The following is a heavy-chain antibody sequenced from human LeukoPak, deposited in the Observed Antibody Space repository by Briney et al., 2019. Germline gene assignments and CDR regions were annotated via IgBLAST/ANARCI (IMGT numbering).Heavy chain of an antibody. CDR1: GGTFSSYA. J-gene: IGHJ6*03. CDR2: IIPIFGTA. V-gene: IGHV1-69*13. Sequence: GASVKVSCKASGGTFSSYAISWVRQAPGQGLEWMGGIIPIFGTANYAQKFQGRVTITADESTSTAYMELSSLRSEDTAVYYCARDIAVAGTGVGSYRTGFMDYYYMDVWGKGTTVTISS. CDR3: ARDIAVAGTGVGSYRTGFMDYYYMDV. D-gene: IGHD6-19*01.